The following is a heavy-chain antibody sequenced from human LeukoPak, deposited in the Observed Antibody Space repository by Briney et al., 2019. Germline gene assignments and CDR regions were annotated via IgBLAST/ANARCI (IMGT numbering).Heavy chain of an antibody. CDR1: GYTFTSYG. CDR3: ARDSSGFWGDDFDI. J-gene: IGHJ3*02. Sequence: ASVKVSCKASGYTFTSYGISWVRQAPGQGLERMGWISAYNGNTNYAQKLQGRVTMTTDTSTSTAYMELRSLRSDDTAVYYCARDSSGFWGDDFDIWGQGTMVTVSS. CDR2: ISAYNGNT. D-gene: IGHD3-22*01. V-gene: IGHV1-18*01.